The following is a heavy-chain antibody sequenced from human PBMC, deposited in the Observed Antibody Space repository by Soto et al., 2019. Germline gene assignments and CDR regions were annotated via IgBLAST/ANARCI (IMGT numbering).Heavy chain of an antibody. D-gene: IGHD2-2*01. V-gene: IGHV5-51*01. J-gene: IGHJ3*02. CDR3: ARQREACRSTSCYYPFDI. CDR2: IYPGNSDT. CDR1: GYSFTNYW. Sequence: PGESLKIACNGSGYSFTNYWIGWVRQMPVKGLEWMGIIYPGNSDTRYSPSFQGQVTISADKSISTAHLQWSSLKASDTAMYYCARQREACRSTSCYYPFDIWGQGTMVTVSS.